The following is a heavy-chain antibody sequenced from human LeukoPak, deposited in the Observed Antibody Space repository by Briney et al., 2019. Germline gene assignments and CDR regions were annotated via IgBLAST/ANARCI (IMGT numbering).Heavy chain of an antibody. Sequence: GGFLRLSCAASGFTFSSYAMSWVRQAPGKGLEWVSAISGSGGSTYYADSVKGRFTISRDNSKNTLYLQMNSLRAEDTAVYYCAKAGMVRGVKGNANDYWGQGTLVTVSS. V-gene: IGHV3-23*01. D-gene: IGHD3-10*01. CDR3: AKAGMVRGVKGNANDY. CDR1: GFTFSSYA. CDR2: ISGSGGST. J-gene: IGHJ4*02.